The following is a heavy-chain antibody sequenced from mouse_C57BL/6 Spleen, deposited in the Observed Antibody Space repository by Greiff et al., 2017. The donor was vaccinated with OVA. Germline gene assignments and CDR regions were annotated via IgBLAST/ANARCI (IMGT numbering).Heavy chain of an antibody. Sequence: VQLQQPGAELVKPGASVKMSCKASGYTFTSYWITWVKQRPGQGLEWIGDIYPGSGSTNYNAKFKSKATLTVDTSSSTAYMQLSSLTSEDSAVYYCARGYYYGSSPYAMDYGGQGTSVTVSS. CDR3: ARGYYYGSSPYAMDY. D-gene: IGHD1-1*01. V-gene: IGHV1-55*01. CDR1: GYTFTSYW. J-gene: IGHJ4*01. CDR2: IYPGSGST.